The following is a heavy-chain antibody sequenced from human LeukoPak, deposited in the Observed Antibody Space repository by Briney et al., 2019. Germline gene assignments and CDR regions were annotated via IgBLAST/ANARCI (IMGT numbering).Heavy chain of an antibody. CDR3: ARQTWIQLWFLDY. CDR2: IYYSGNT. V-gene: IGHV4-39*01. J-gene: IGHJ4*02. CDR1: GDSISSRNQY. D-gene: IGHD5-18*01. Sequence: SETLSLTCIVSGDSISSRNQYWGWIRQPPGKGLEWIGSIYYSGNTYYNPSLKSRVTISIDTSKNQFSLKLSSMTAADTAVYYCARQTWIQLWFLDYWGQGTLVTVSS.